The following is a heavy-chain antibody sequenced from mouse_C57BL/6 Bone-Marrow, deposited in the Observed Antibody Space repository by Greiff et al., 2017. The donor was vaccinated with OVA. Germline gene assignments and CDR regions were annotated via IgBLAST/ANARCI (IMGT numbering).Heavy chain of an antibody. CDR1: GYAFSSSW. Sequence: VKLQESGPELVKPGASVKISCKASGYAFSSSWMNWVKQRPGKGLEWIGRIYPGDGDTNYNGKFKGKATLTADKSSSTAYMQLSSLTSEDSAVYFCARGVHAMDYWGQGTSVTVSS. J-gene: IGHJ4*01. CDR3: ARGVHAMDY. CDR2: IYPGDGDT. V-gene: IGHV1-82*01.